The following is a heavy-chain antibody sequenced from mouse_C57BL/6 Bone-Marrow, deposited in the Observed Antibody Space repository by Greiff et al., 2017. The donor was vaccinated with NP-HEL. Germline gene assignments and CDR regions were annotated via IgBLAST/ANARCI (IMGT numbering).Heavy chain of an antibody. CDR2: IDPSDSET. D-gene: IGHD4-1*01. CDR1: GYTFTSYW. CDR3: ARAGELGYFDY. V-gene: IGHV1-52*01. Sequence: QVQLQQPGAELVRPGSSVKLSCKASGYTFTSYWMHWVKQRPIQGLEWIGNIDPSDSETHYNQKFKDKATLTVDKSSSTAYMQLSSLTSEDSAVYYCARAGELGYFDYWGQGTTLTVSS. J-gene: IGHJ2*01.